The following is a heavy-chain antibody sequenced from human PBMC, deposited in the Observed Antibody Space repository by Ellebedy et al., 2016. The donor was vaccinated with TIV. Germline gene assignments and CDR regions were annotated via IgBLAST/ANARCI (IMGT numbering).Heavy chain of an antibody. D-gene: IGHD6-19*01. V-gene: IGHV3-15*01. CDR1: GFTFSDHY. CDR3: TTGSSRGY. Sequence: PGGSLRLSCAASGFTFSDHYMDWVRQRPGKGLEWVGRIKSNTVGETSDYAAPVKGRFTISMDDSKRTLFLQMNTLNAEDTAVYYCTTGSSRGYWGQGTLVTVSS. J-gene: IGHJ1*01. CDR2: IKSNTVGETS.